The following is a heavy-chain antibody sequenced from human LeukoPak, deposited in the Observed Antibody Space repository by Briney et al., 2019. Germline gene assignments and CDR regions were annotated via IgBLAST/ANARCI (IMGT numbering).Heavy chain of an antibody. D-gene: IGHD3-16*02. CDR3: AKALRLSSSFDY. V-gene: IGHV3-23*01. CDR1: GFTFSSYG. Sequence: GGSLRLSCAASGFTFSSYGMSWVRQAPGKGLEWASAISGSGGSTYYADSVKGRFTISRDNSKNTLYLQMNSLRAEDTAVYYCAKALRLSSSFDYWGQGTLVTVSS. CDR2: ISGSGGST. J-gene: IGHJ4*02.